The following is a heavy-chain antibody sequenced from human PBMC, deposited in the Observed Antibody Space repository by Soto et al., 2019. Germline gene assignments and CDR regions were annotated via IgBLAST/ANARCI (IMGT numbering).Heavy chain of an antibody. CDR3: ARVQVRDYYDSSGYSNWFDP. V-gene: IGHV4-39*07. D-gene: IGHD3-22*01. J-gene: IGHJ5*02. CDR2: IYYSGST. Sequence: SETLSLTCTVSGSSISSSSYYWGCIRQPPGKGLEWIGSIYYSGSTYYNPSLKSRVTIAVDTSKNQVSLRLSSVTAADTAVYYCARVQVRDYYDSSGYSNWFDPWGQGTLVTVS. CDR1: GSSISSSSYY.